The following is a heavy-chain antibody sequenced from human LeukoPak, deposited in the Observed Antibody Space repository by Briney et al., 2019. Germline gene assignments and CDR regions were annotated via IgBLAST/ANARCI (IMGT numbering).Heavy chain of an antibody. CDR2: ISSSSRYI. J-gene: IGHJ6*02. Sequence: PGGSLRLSCVASGFSFNTYSMNWVRQAPGKGLEWVSSISSSSRYIFYPESLKGRLTISRDNAKKSLYLQISSLTDGDTAIYYCASAHGYDSGVFGMDVWGQGTAVTVSS. CDR1: GFSFNTYS. CDR3: ASAHGYDSGVFGMDV. V-gene: IGHV3-21*01. D-gene: IGHD5-12*01.